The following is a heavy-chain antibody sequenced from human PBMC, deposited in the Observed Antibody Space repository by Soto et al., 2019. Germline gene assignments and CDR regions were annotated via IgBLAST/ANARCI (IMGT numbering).Heavy chain of an antibody. V-gene: IGHV1-18*04. D-gene: IGHD6-19*01. CDR1: GYTFFSNV. CDR3: ARLHGYSIDWYDY. CDR2: ISTFNGNS. J-gene: IGHJ4*02. Sequence: GSVNVSRKATGYTFFSNVGSWVRQPPGQGVEWMGWISTFNGNSHYAQEYHGRVTMTNDTSTNTAFMKLTSLSSDDTAFYYCARLHGYSIDWYDYWGQGTLVTVSS.